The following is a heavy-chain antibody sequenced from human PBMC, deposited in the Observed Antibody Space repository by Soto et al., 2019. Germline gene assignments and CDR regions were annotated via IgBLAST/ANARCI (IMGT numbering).Heavy chain of an antibody. Sequence: QVQLQESGPGLVKPSETLSLTCTVSDGSITNFYWNWIRQTPGKGLEWIGHIHSSGNTGYNPSLESRVTMSVDTAKNQFSLRLTSVTTADTAVYYCARLQYTVGTPIEIWGQGTRVTVSS. J-gene: IGHJ4*03. CDR1: DGSITNFY. CDR3: ARLQYTVGTPIEI. V-gene: IGHV4-59*01. D-gene: IGHD4-17*01. CDR2: IHSSGNT.